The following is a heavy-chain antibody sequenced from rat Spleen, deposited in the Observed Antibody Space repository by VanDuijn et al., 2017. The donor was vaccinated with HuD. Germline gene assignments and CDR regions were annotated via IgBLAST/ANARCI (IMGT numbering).Heavy chain of an antibody. CDR1: GFSLNTYD. V-gene: IGHV2-32*01. CDR2: MWSGGST. J-gene: IGHJ2*01. CDR3: ARGDYGGRDY. Sequence: QVQLKESGPGLVQPSQTLSLTCTVSGFSLNTYDVDWVRQPPGKGLEWMGVMWSGGSTAYISTLKSRLSINRDTSKGQVFLKMGSLKTEDTATYYCARGDYGGRDYWGQGVMVTVSS. D-gene: IGHD1-11*01.